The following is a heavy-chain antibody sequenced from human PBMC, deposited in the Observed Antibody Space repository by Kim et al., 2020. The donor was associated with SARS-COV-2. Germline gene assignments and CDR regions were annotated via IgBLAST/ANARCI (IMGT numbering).Heavy chain of an antibody. CDR1: GFTFDDYA. CDR3: AKDRLSLSVTMVEGFDY. Sequence: GGSLRLSCAASGFTFDDYAMHWVRQAPGKGLEWVSGISWNSGSIGYADSVKGRFTISRDNAKNSLYLQMNSLRAEDTALYYCAKDRLSLSVTMVEGFDYWGQGTLVTVSS. D-gene: IGHD3-10*01. J-gene: IGHJ4*02. CDR2: ISWNSGSI. V-gene: IGHV3-9*01.